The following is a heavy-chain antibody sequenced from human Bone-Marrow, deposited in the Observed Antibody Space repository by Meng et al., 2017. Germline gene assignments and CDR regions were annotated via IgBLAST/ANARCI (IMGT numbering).Heavy chain of an antibody. D-gene: IGHD3-22*01. Sequence: QVQLQESGPGLEKPWESLSLTCTVSGGSISSYYWSWIRQPPGKGLEWIGYIYYSGSTNYNPSLKSRVTISVDTSKNQFSLKLSSVTAADTAVYYCARFGGHYYDSSGYYKHYWGQGTLVTVSS. J-gene: IGHJ4*02. CDR2: IYYSGST. V-gene: IGHV4-59*01. CDR3: ARFGGHYYDSSGYYKHY. CDR1: GGSISSYY.